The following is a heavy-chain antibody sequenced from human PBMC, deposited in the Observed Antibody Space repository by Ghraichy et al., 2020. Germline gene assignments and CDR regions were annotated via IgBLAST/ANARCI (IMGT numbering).Heavy chain of an antibody. CDR1: GGSISSYY. CDR2: IYYSGST. J-gene: IGHJ4*02. V-gene: IGHV4-59*01. CDR3: ARDHSSSWLFDY. D-gene: IGHD6-13*01. Sequence: TLSLTCTVSGGSISSYYWSWIRQPPGKGLEWIGYIYYSGSTNYNPSLKSRVTISVDTSKNQFSLKLSSVTAADTAVYYCARDHSSSWLFDYWGQGTLVTVSS.